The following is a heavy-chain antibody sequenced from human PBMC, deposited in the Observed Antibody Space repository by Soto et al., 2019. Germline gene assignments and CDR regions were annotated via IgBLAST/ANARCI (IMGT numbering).Heavy chain of an antibody. Sequence: PGGSLRLSCAASGFTFSSYAMHWVRQAPGKGLEWVAVISYDGSNKYYADSVKGRFTISRDNSKNTLYLQMNSLRAEDTAVYYCARAHSYYYDSGGRYYGMDVWGQGTTVTV. V-gene: IGHV3-30-3*01. J-gene: IGHJ6*02. D-gene: IGHD3-22*01. CDR3: ARAHSYYYDSGGRYYGMDV. CDR2: ISYDGSNK. CDR1: GFTFSSYA.